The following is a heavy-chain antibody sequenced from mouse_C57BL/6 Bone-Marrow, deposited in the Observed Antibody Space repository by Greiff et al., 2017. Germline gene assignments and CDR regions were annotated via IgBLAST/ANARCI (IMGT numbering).Heavy chain of an antibody. J-gene: IGHJ2*01. D-gene: IGHD2-3*01. CDR2: IYPGGGYT. Sequence: QVQLQQSGAELVRPGTSVKMSCKASGYTFTNYWIGWAKQRPGHGLEWIGDIYPGGGYTNYNEKFKGKATLTADKSSSTAYMQFSSLTSEDSALYYCARAGDGYPCFDYWGQGTTLTVSS. CDR3: ARAGDGYPCFDY. CDR1: GYTFTNYW. V-gene: IGHV1-63*01.